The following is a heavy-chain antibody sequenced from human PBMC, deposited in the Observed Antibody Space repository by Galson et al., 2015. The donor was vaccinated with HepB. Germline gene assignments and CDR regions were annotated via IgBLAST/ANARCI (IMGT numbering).Heavy chain of an antibody. CDR3: ARSFGSGNYFVPPLDY. Sequence: SVKVSCKASGYTFINYAIHWVRQAPGQRLEWLGWINASSGDTESSQKFQGRVAITRDTSASTAYMGLSSLRSEDTAVYYCARSFGSGNYFVPPLDYWGQGTLVTVSS. D-gene: IGHD3-10*01. CDR1: GYTFINYA. J-gene: IGHJ4*02. CDR2: INASSGDT. V-gene: IGHV1-3*01.